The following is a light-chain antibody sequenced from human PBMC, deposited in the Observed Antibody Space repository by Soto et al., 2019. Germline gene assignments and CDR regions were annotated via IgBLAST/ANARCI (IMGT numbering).Light chain of an antibody. CDR1: KLGDKY. CDR2: EDS. J-gene: IGLJ2*01. Sequence: SYELTQPPSVSVSPGQTVSITCSGEKLGDKYACWYQQKPGQSPVLVMYEDSKRPSGIPERFFGSNSGNTATLTISGTQAMDEADYYCQAWDRRTMVFGGGTKVTVL. CDR3: QAWDRRTMV. V-gene: IGLV3-1*01.